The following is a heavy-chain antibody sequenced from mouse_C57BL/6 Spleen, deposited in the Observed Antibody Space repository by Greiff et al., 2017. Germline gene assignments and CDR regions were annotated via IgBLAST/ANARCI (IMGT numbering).Heavy chain of an antibody. J-gene: IGHJ4*01. CDR2: ISSGGDYI. D-gene: IGHD1-1*02. Sequence: DVMLVESGEGLVKPGGSLKLSCAASGFTFSSYAMSWVRQTPEKRLEWVAYISSGGDYIYYADTVKGRFTISRDNARNTLYLQMSSLKSEDTAMYCCTKRNYVPCAMDYWGQGTSVTVSS. V-gene: IGHV5-9-1*02. CDR1: GFTFSSYA. CDR3: TKRNYVPCAMDY.